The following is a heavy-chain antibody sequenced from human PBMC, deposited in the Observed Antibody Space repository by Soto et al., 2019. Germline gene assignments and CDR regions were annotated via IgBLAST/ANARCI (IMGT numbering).Heavy chain of an antibody. CDR1: GFTFSSFG. CDR3: ANDLRELATIRPDY. D-gene: IGHD1-26*01. J-gene: IGHJ4*02. Sequence: QVQLVESGGGVVQPGGSLRLSCAASGFTFSSFGIHWVRQAPGKGLEWVAVISYDGIDKNYGDSVKGRFTISRENSKNRVYLTMNSLRAEDTAVYYCANDLRELATIRPDYWGQGIMVTVSS. CDR2: ISYDGIDK. V-gene: IGHV3-30*18.